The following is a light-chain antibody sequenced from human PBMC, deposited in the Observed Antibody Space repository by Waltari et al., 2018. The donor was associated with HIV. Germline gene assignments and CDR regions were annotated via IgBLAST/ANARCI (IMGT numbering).Light chain of an antibody. CDR2: LGS. Sequence: DIAMIQSLDSLAVSPGEAASISCRSSQSLLHQNGPNYLDWDIQRPGQAPELLIYLGSRRASGVPDRIAGSGSGTNFILKISRVEPEDVGVYYCMHGQQTPVFGQGTKVEV. J-gene: IGKJ1*01. CDR3: MHGQQTPV. CDR1: QSLLHQNGPNY. V-gene: IGKV2-28*01.